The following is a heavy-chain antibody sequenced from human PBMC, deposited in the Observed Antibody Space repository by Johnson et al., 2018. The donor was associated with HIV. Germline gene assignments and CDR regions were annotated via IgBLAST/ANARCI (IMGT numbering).Heavy chain of an antibody. J-gene: IGHJ3*02. CDR3: AKEGLRSSLRSGDAFDI. V-gene: IGHV3-48*03. Sequence: VQLVESGGGLVQPGRSLRLSCAASGFTFDDYAMHWVRQAPGKGLEWVSYISSSGSTKYYVDSVKGRFTISRDNAKNSLYLQMNSLRAEDTAVYYCAKEGLRSSLRSGDAFDIWGHGTLVTVSS. CDR1: GFTFDDYA. D-gene: IGHD6-6*01. CDR2: ISSSGSTK.